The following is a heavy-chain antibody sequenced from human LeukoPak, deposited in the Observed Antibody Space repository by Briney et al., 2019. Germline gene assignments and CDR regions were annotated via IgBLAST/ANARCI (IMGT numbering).Heavy chain of an antibody. CDR1: GGSISSSSYY. V-gene: IGHV4-39*07. Sequence: SETLSLTCTVSGGSISSSSYYWGWIRQPPGKGLERIGSIYYSGSTYYNPSLKSRVTISVDTSKNQFSLKLSSVTAADTAVYYCARVTDWNDLDYWGPGTLVTVSS. CDR2: IYYSGST. CDR3: ARVTDWNDLDY. D-gene: IGHD1-1*01. J-gene: IGHJ4*02.